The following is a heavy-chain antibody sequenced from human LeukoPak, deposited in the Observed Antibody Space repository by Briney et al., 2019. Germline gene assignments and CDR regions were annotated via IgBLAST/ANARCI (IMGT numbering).Heavy chain of an antibody. D-gene: IGHD1-26*01. CDR2: INPNSGGT. Sequence: ASVKVSCKASGYTFTSYGISWVRQAPGQGLEWMGWINPNSGGTNYAQKFQGRVTMTRDTSISTAYMELSRLRSDDTAVYYCAAQSGSYFAFDIWGQGTMVTVSS. CDR3: AAQSGSYFAFDI. CDR1: GYTFTSYG. J-gene: IGHJ3*02. V-gene: IGHV1-2*02.